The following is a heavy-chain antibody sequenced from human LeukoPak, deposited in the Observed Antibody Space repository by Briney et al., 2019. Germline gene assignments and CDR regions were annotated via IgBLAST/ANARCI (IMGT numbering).Heavy chain of an antibody. V-gene: IGHV4-30-2*01. J-gene: IGHJ4*02. CDR3: GTGSGSYYD. CDR1: GGSISSGGYS. CDR2: IYHSGST. Sequence: PSQTLSLTCAVSGGSISSGGYSWSWIRQPPGKGLEWIGYIYHSGSTYYNPSLKSRVTISVDRSKNQFSLKLSSVTAADTAVYYCGTGSGSYYDWGQGTLVTVSS. D-gene: IGHD3-10*01.